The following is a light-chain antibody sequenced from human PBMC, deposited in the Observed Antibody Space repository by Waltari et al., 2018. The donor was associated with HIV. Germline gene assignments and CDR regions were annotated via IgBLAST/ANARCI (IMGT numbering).Light chain of an antibody. CDR2: GAS. CDR1: QIVSSN. CDR3: QQYNNSPPA. J-gene: IGKJ5*01. V-gene: IGKV3-15*01. Sequence: EIVMTQSPATLSVSPGERATLSCRASQIVSSNLAWYQQKPGQPPRLLISGASTRATGIPARFSGSGSGTEFTLTISSLQSEDVAVYYCQQYNNSPPAFGQGTRLEI.